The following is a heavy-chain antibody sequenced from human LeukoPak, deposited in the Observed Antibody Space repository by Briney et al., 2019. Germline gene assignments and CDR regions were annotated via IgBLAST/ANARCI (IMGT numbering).Heavy chain of an antibody. J-gene: IGHJ4*02. Sequence: GGSLRLSCAASGCTFDDYAMHWVRQAPGKGLEWVSSISWNSCGFGYADSVEGRFSISRDNAKKSLYLQMTSLRAEDTALYYCAKGGKGSTEYCSSTSCPIDHWGQGTLVTVSS. CDR2: ISWNSCGF. CDR3: AKGGKGSTEYCSSTSCPIDH. CDR1: GCTFDDYA. V-gene: IGHV3-9*01. D-gene: IGHD2-2*01.